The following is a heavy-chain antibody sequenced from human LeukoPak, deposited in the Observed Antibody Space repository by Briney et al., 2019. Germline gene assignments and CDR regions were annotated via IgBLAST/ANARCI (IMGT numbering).Heavy chain of an antibody. CDR1: GGSISSSSYY. V-gene: IGHV4-61*05. CDR2: IYYSGST. Sequence: PSETLSLTCTVSGGSISSSSYYWGWIRQPPGKGLEWIGYIYYSGSTNYNPSLKSRVTISVDTSKNQFSLKLSSVTAADTAVYYCARSRGIAAVGRCWFDSWGQGTLVTVSS. J-gene: IGHJ5*01. CDR3: ARSRGIAAVGRCWFDS. D-gene: IGHD6-13*01.